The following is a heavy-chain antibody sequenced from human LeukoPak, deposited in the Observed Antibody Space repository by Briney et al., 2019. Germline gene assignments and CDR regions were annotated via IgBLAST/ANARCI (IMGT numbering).Heavy chain of an antibody. J-gene: IGHJ6*03. Sequence: PSETLSLTCAVYGGSFSGYYWSWIRQPPGKGLEWIGEINHSGSTNYNPSLKSRVTISVDTSKNQFSLKLSSVTAADTAVYYCARPLGCSSTSCYYNYYYYYMDVWGKGTTVTVSS. D-gene: IGHD2-2*01. CDR2: INHSGST. CDR1: GGSFSGYY. V-gene: IGHV4-34*01. CDR3: ARPLGCSSTSCYYNYYYYYMDV.